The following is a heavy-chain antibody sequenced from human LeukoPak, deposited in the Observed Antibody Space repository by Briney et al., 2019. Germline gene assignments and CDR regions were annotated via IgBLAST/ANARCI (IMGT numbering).Heavy chain of an antibody. CDR1: GFTFSSYA. Sequence: PGGSLRFSCAASGFTFSSYAMSWVRQAPGKGLEWVSAISGSGGSTYYADSVKGRFTISRDNSKNTLYLQMNSLRAEDTAVYYCAKDLGGELLYDYWGQGTLVTVSS. CDR3: AKDLGGELLYDY. J-gene: IGHJ4*02. V-gene: IGHV3-23*01. CDR2: ISGSGGST. D-gene: IGHD2-2*02.